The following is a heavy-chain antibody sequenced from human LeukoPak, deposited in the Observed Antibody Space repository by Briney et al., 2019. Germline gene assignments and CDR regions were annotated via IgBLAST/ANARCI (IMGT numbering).Heavy chain of an antibody. CDR3: ARDTNGWNDY. V-gene: IGHV3-48*01. CDR1: GFTFSSYS. CDR2: ISSSGASI. Sequence: PGGSLRLSCVASGFTFSSYSMNWVRQAPGKGLDWVAYISSSGASIYYADSVKGRFTISRGNDKHSLYLQMNSLRAEDTAVYYCARDTNGWNDYWGQGTLVTVSS. D-gene: IGHD2-8*01. J-gene: IGHJ4*02.